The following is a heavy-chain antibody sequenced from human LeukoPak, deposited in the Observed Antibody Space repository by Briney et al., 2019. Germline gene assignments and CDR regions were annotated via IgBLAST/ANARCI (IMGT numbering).Heavy chain of an antibody. CDR2: IIPIFGTA. CDR1: GSTFSSYA. D-gene: IGHD3-22*01. CDR3: ASHYDSSGYYYYYFDY. V-gene: IGHV1-69*13. J-gene: IGHJ4*02. Sequence: ASVKVSCTASGSTFSSYAISWVRQAPGQGLEWMGGIIPIFGTANYAQKFQGRVTITADESTSTAYMELSSLRSEDTAVYYCASHYDSSGYYYYYFDYWGQGTLVTVSS.